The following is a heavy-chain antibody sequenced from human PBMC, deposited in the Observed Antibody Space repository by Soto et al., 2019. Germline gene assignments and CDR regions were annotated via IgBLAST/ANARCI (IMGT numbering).Heavy chain of an antibody. CDR2: ISAYNGNT. V-gene: IGHV1-18*01. CDR3: ARVYDNVTEKNWFDP. CDR1: GYTFTSYG. Sequence: ASVKVSCKASGYTFTSYGISWVRQAPGQGLEWMGWISAYNGNTNYAQKLQGRVTMTTDTSTSTAYMELRSLRSDDTAVYYCARVYDNVTEKNWFDPWSQGTLVTVSS. J-gene: IGHJ5*02. D-gene: IGHD3-9*01.